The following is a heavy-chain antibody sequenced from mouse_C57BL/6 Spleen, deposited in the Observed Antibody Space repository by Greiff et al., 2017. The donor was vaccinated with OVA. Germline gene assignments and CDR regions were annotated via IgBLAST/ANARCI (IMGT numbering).Heavy chain of an antibody. CDR2: INYDGSST. CDR1: GFTFSDYY. Sequence: VQRVASEGGLVQPGSSMKLSCTASGFTFSDYYMAWVRQVPEKGLEWVANINYDGSSTYYLDSLKSRFIISRDNAKNILYLQMSSLKSEDTATYYCAREPSGYYYFDYWGQGTTLTVSS. J-gene: IGHJ2*01. D-gene: IGHD6-1*01. V-gene: IGHV5-16*01. CDR3: AREPSGYYYFDY.